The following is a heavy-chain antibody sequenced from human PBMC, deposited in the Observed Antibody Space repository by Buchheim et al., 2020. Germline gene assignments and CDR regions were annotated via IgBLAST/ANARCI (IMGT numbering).Heavy chain of an antibody. Sequence: QVQLVQSGAEVKKPGASVKVSCKASGYTFTGYYMHWVRQAPGQGLEWMGWINPNSGGTNYAQKFQGWVTMTRDTYISTAYMELSRLRSDDTAVYYCARDRIAAAGFNYYYYYGMDVWGQGTT. V-gene: IGHV1-2*04. CDR1: GYTFTGYY. CDR3: ARDRIAAAGFNYYYYYGMDV. J-gene: IGHJ6*02. D-gene: IGHD6-13*01. CDR2: INPNSGGT.